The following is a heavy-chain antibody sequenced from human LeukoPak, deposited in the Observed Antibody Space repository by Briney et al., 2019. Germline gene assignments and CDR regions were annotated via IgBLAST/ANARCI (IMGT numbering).Heavy chain of an antibody. CDR3: VRCCCITGCSEDY. V-gene: IGHV3-30-3*01. Sequence: GGSLRLSCAASGFTFSSYAMHWVRQAPGKGLEWLAVASYDGSNEYYADSVKGRFTISRDISNNTLYLQMISLREEDTAMYYCVRCCCITGCSEDYWGQGTLVTVSS. CDR2: ASYDGSNE. D-gene: IGHD2-2*01. J-gene: IGHJ4*02. CDR1: GFTFSSYA.